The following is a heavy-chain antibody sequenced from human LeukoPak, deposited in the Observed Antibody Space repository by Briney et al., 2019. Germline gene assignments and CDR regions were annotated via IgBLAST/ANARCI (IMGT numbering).Heavy chain of an antibody. Sequence: SETLSLTCTVSGVSISSQYWSWIRQPPGKGLEWIGYIYYSGSTNYNPSLKSRVTISVDTSKNQFSLKLSSVTAADTAVYYCARWITVTIVGSYYFDYWGQGTLVTVSS. CDR2: IYYSGST. CDR3: ARWITVTIVGSYYFDY. J-gene: IGHJ4*02. D-gene: IGHD4-17*01. V-gene: IGHV4-59*11. CDR1: GVSISSQY.